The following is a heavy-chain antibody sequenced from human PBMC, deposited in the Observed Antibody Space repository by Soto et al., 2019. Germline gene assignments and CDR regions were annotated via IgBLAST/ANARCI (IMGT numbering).Heavy chain of an antibody. D-gene: IGHD6-13*01. CDR2: IYYSGST. J-gene: IGHJ4*02. CDR3: ARDPSSSWYGSYFDY. V-gene: IGHV4-31*03. Sequence: SETLSLTCTVSGGSISSGGYYWSWIRQHPGKGLEWIGYIYYSGSTYYNPSLKSRVTISVDTSKNQFSLKLSSVTAADTAVYYCARDPSSSWYGSYFDYWGQGTLVTVSS. CDR1: GGSISSGGYY.